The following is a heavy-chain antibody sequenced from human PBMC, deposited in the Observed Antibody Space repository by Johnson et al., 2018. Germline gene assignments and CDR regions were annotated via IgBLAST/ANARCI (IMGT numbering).Heavy chain of an antibody. J-gene: IGHJ3*02. CDR3: ACNPYGSGSLGDAFDI. Sequence: QVQLVQSGAEVKKPGASVRVSCKASGYTFTSYYIHWVRQAPGQGLEWMGIITPSGGSTSYAQKFQGRVTMTRDTSTGTVYMELSSLKSEDTAVYYCACNPYGSGSLGDAFDIWGPGTMVTVSS. D-gene: IGHD3-10*01. V-gene: IGHV1-46*01. CDR2: ITPSGGST. CDR1: GYTFTSYY.